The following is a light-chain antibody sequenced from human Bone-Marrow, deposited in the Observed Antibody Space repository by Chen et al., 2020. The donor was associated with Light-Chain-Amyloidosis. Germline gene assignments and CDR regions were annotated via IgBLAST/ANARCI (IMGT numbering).Light chain of an antibody. CDR3: CSYAGSNTYV. V-gene: IGLV2-23*01. CDR1: TSDVGTYNL. CDR2: EDT. Sequence: QSALTQPDSMSGSPGQSITISCTGTTSDVGTYNLVSWYQPHPGKAPKLIIFEDTQRPSGVSTRFSASKSVNTASLRIFRLQAEDEADYYCCSYAGSNTYVFGGGTKLTVL. J-gene: IGLJ2*01.